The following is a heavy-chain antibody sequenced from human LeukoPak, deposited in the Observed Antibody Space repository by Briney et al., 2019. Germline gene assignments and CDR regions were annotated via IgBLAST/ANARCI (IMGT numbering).Heavy chain of an antibody. CDR2: ISGSGGST. V-gene: IGHV3-23*01. J-gene: IGHJ4*02. Sequence: GGSLRLSCAASGFTFSSYAMSWVRQAPGKGLEWVSAISGSGGSTYYADSVKGRFTISRDNSKNTLYLQMNSLRAEDTAVYYCAKPMVRGVIINGRVGYWGQGTLVTVSS. D-gene: IGHD3-10*01. CDR3: AKPMVRGVIINGRVGY. CDR1: GFTFSSYA.